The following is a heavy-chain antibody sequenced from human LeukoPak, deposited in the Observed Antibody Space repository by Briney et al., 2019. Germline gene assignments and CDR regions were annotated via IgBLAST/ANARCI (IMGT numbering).Heavy chain of an antibody. D-gene: IGHD3-22*01. V-gene: IGHV3-53*01. Sequence: GGSLRLSCAASGFTVSSSYMSWVRQAPGKGLEWVSVIYSGSSTYYADSVKGRFTISRDNSKNTLYLQMNNLRAEDTAVYYCAREHYYDSSGSGDAFDIWGQGTMDTVSS. CDR3: AREHYYDSSGSGDAFDI. J-gene: IGHJ3*02. CDR1: GFTVSSSY. CDR2: IYSGSST.